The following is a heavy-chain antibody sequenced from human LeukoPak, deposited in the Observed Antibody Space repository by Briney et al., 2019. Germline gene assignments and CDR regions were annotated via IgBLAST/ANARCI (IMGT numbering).Heavy chain of an antibody. CDR3: ARGPNKSDGGNSXSAWXDP. CDR1: GYTFTTYD. J-gene: IGHJ5*02. D-gene: IGHD4-23*01. CDR2: MNPNSGNT. V-gene: IGHV1-8*01. Sequence: ASVKVSCKASGYTFTTYDINWVRQATGQGLEWMGWMNPNSGNTGYAQKFQGRVTMTRNTSISTAYMELSSLRCEDTAVYYCARGPNKSDGGNSXSAWXDPWGQGTLXTVSX.